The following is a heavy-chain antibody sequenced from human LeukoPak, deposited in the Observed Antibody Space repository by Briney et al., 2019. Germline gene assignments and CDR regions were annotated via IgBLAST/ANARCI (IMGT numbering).Heavy chain of an antibody. CDR1: GGSITTSGHY. CDR3: ANYVSGAMRDY. D-gene: IGHD3-16*01. Sequence: PSETLSLTCTVSGGSITTSGHYWGWIRQPPGKGLEWIGSIDYRERTTYNPSLKSRVTISADTSRNQFSLKLSSVTATDTAVYYCANYVSGAMRDYWGQGTLVTVSS. V-gene: IGHV4-39*01. J-gene: IGHJ4*02. CDR2: IDYRERT.